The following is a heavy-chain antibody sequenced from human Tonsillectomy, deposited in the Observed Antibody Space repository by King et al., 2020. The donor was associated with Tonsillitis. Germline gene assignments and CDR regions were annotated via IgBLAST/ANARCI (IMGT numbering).Heavy chain of an antibody. J-gene: IGHJ6*02. V-gene: IGHV4-59*01. D-gene: IGHD3-3*01. CDR1: GGSISSYY. CDR2: IYYSGST. CDR3: ARDRLGGHYDFGSGYYTGIDYYYGMDV. Sequence: QLQESGPGLVKPSETLSLTCTVSGGSISSYYWSWIRQPPGKGLEWIGYIYYSGSTNYNPSLKSRVTISVDTSKNQFSLKLSSMTAADTAVYYCARDRLGGHYDFGSGYYTGIDYYYGMDVWGQGTTVTVSS.